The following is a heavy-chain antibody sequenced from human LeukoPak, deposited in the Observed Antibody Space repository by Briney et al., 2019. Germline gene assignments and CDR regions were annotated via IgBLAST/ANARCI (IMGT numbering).Heavy chain of an antibody. D-gene: IGHD2-15*01. CDR3: ARVGIGAARHGYDY. CDR2: ISGSSSYV. V-gene: IGHV3-21*01. CDR1: GFTFSSYS. Sequence: GGSLGLSCAASGFTFSSYSMNWVRQAPGKGLEWVSSISGSSSYVKYADSVKGRFTISRDNAKNSLYLQMNSLRAEDTAMYYCARVGIGAARHGYDYWGQGTLVTVSS. J-gene: IGHJ4*02.